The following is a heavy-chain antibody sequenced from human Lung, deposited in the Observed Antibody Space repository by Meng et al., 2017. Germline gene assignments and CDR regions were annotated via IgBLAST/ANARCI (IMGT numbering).Heavy chain of an antibody. CDR2: IYNSGST. CDR3: ARGQKGYFDL. V-gene: IGHV4-30-4*01. CDR1: GGSISSSNYY. Sequence: QLQRPQPVPGPANPSQTLSPTCPVSGGSISSSNYYWSWIRQPPGKGLEWSGHIYNSGSTYYNPSLKSRITISVDTSKNQFSLKLSSVTAADTAVYYCARGQKGYFDLWGRGTLVTVSS. J-gene: IGHJ2*01.